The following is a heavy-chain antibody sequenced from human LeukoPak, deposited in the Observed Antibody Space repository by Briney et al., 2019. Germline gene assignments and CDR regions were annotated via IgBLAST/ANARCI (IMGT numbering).Heavy chain of an antibody. Sequence: TSETLSLTCTVSGFYIYTGGYYWGWIRWPPGKGLEWIGTTHYSGETFYNPTLKSRVTMSVDTSRNHFSLRLDSVTAADTAVYYCARQTTGSFQWTFDNWGLGTLVTVSS. CDR1: GFYIYTGGYY. CDR2: THYSGET. J-gene: IGHJ4*02. D-gene: IGHD1-26*01. V-gene: IGHV4-39*02. CDR3: ARQTTGSFQWTFDN.